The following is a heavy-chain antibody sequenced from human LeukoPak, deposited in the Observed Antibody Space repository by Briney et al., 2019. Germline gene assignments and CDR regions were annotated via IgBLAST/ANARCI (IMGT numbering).Heavy chain of an antibody. D-gene: IGHD3-10*01. Sequence: SETLSLTCTVSGGSISSSSYYWGWIRQPPGKGLEWIGSIYYSGSTFYNPSLKSRVTISVDTSKNQFSLILSSVTAADTAVYFCARARLSIVRGITNFDYWGQGTVVTVSS. CDR1: GGSISSSSYY. J-gene: IGHJ4*02. V-gene: IGHV4-39*01. CDR3: ARARLSIVRGITNFDY. CDR2: IYYSGST.